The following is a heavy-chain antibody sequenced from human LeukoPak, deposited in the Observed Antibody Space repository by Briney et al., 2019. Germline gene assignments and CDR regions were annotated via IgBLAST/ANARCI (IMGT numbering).Heavy chain of an antibody. J-gene: IGHJ4*02. CDR1: GFTFSSYA. D-gene: IGHD1-14*01. V-gene: IGHV3-30*04. CDR2: MSYDGSNK. Sequence: PGGSLRLSCAASGFTFSSYAMHWVRQAPGKGLEWVAVMSYDGSNKYYADSVKGRFTISRDNPKNTLYLQMNSLRAEDTAVYYCAREAYNTVYFDYWGQGTLVTVPS. CDR3: AREAYNTVYFDY.